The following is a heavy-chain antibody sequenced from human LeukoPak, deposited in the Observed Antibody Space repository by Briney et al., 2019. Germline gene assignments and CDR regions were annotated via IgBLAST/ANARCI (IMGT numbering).Heavy chain of an antibody. V-gene: IGHV3-15*01. CDR3: VTGPY. Sequence: GGSLRLSCGASGFTFSNAWMNWVRQAPGKGLEWVGRIKSRPDGATTDYAAPVKGRFTISRGDSKNTLYLQVNSLKTDDTAVYYCVTGPYWGQGTLVTVSS. J-gene: IGHJ4*02. CDR2: IKSRPDGATT. CDR1: GFTFSNAW.